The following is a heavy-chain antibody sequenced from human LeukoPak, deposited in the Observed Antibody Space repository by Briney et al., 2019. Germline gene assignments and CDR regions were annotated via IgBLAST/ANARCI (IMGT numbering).Heavy chain of an antibody. CDR2: IYYSGST. J-gene: IGHJ5*02. CDR1: GGSISSYY. Sequence: PSETLSLTCTVSGGSISSYYWSWIRQPPGKGLEWIGYIYYSGSTNYNPSLKSRVTISVDTSKNQFSLKLSSVTAADTAVYYCARDLLQGWFDPWGQGTLVTVSS. CDR3: ARDLLQGWFDP. V-gene: IGHV4-59*12. D-gene: IGHD3-10*01.